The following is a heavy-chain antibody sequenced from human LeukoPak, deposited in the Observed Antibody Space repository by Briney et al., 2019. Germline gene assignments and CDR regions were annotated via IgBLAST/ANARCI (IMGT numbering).Heavy chain of an antibody. CDR3: ARGPYSSNWYVDY. CDR1: GFTFSIYE. J-gene: IGHJ4*02. V-gene: IGHV3-48*03. CDR2: ISSSGSTI. D-gene: IGHD6-13*01. Sequence: GGSLRLSCAASGFTFSIYEMNWVRQAPGKGLQWVSYISSSGSTIYYADTLKGRFTISRDNAKNSLYLQMNSLRAEDTAVYYCARGPYSSNWYVDYWGQGTLVTVAS.